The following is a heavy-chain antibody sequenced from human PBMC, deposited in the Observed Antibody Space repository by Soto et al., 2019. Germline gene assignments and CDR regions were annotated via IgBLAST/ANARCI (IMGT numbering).Heavy chain of an antibody. V-gene: IGHV3-21*01. J-gene: IGHJ4*02. CDR3: VRARSTDSRPDY. CDR2: ITSSSSYI. CDR1: GFTFSLYS. Sequence: GGSLRLSXAASGFTFSLYSMIWVRQAPGKGLEWVASITSSSSYIYYEDSLKGRFTISRDNAKNSLLLQLDSLRAEDTAVYFCVRARSTDSRPDYWGQGTLVTVSS. D-gene: IGHD3-22*01.